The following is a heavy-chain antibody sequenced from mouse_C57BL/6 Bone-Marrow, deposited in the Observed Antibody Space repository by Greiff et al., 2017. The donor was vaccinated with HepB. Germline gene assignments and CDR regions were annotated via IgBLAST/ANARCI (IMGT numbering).Heavy chain of an antibody. CDR3: ARSSYYGSSYEY. D-gene: IGHD1-1*01. V-gene: IGHV1-81*01. CDR1: GYTFTSYG. CDR2: IYPRSGNT. Sequence: VKLQESGAELARPGASVKLSCKASGYTFTSYGISWVKQRTGQGLEWIGEIYPRSGNTYYNEKFKGKATLTADKSSSTAYVELRSLTSEDSAVYFCARSSYYGSSYEYWGQGTTLTVSS. J-gene: IGHJ2*01.